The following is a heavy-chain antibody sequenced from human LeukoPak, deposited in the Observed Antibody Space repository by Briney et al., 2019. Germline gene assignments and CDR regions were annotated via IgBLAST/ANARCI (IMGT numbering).Heavy chain of an antibody. CDR1: GGSFSGYY. CDR3: ARGVGRSSSSLWFDP. J-gene: IGHJ5*02. CDR2: INHSGST. D-gene: IGHD6-6*01. Sequence: PSETLSLTCAVYGGSFSGYYWSWIRQPPGKGLEWIGEINHSGSTNYNPSLKSRVTISVDTSKNQFSLKLSSVTAADTAVYYCARGVGRSSSSLWFDPWGQGTLVTVSS. V-gene: IGHV4-34*01.